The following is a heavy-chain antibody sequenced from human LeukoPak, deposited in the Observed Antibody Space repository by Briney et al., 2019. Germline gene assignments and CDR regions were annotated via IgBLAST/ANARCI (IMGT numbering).Heavy chain of an antibody. CDR2: ISSSSSYI. Sequence: GGSLRLSCAASGFTFSSYSMNWVRQAPGKGLEWVSSISSSSSYIYYADSVKGRFTISRDNAKNSLYLQMNSLRAEDTAVYYCAAQDGGHYYDSSGSPDYWGQGTLVTVSS. V-gene: IGHV3-21*01. CDR1: GFTFSSYS. J-gene: IGHJ4*02. D-gene: IGHD3-22*01. CDR3: AAQDGGHYYDSSGSPDY.